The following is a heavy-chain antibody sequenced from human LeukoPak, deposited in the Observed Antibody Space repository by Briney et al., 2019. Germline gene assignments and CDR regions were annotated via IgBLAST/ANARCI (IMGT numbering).Heavy chain of an antibody. CDR2: IYYNEDT. D-gene: IGHD2-15*01. CDR1: GVSIYSSTYY. Sequence: TSETLSLTCSVSGVSIYSSTYYWAWIRQPPGKGLEFIGGIYYNEDTFHNPSLKSRLTISVDTSANLFSLRLTSVTAADTATYYCARQLAAGNDGFDVWGQGTVVTVSS. V-gene: IGHV4-39*01. J-gene: IGHJ3*01. CDR3: ARQLAAGNDGFDV.